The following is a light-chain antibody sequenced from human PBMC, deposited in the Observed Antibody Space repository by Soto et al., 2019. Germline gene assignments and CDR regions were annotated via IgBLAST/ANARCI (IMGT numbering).Light chain of an antibody. J-gene: IGKJ5*01. Sequence: EIVLTQSPGTLSLSPGERATLSCRASQSVSSSYLAWYQQKPGQAHRLLIYGASSRATGIPDGFSGSGSGTDFTLTISRLETEDFAVYYCQQYGSSTPITFGQGTRLEIK. CDR1: QSVSSSY. V-gene: IGKV3-20*01. CDR2: GAS. CDR3: QQYGSSTPIT.